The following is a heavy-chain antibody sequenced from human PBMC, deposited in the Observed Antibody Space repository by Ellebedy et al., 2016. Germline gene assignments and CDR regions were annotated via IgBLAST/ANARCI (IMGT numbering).Heavy chain of an antibody. V-gene: IGHV2-5*01. CDR2: IYWNDVK. Sequence: SGPTLVKPTQTLTLTCTVSGFSLSTSGVVVGWIRQPPGKALEWLAFIYWNDVKRYSPSLGSRITITKDTSKNQVVLTMTNMDPVDTATYYCAHAGMITFGGVIVFFDHWGQGTLVTVSS. CDR3: AHAGMITFGGVIVFFDH. J-gene: IGHJ4*02. CDR1: GFSLSTSGVV. D-gene: IGHD3-16*02.